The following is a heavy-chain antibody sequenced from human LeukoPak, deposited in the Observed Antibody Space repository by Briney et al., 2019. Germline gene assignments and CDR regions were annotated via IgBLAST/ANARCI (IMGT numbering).Heavy chain of an antibody. CDR1: GGTFSSYA. Sequence: SVKVSCKASGGTFSSYAISWVRQAPGQGLGWMGGIIPIFGTANYAQKFQGRVTITTDESMSTAYMELSSLRSEDTAVYYCARDGGASTVTTLAFDIWGQGTMVTVSS. D-gene: IGHD4-17*01. CDR3: ARDGGASTVTTLAFDI. V-gene: IGHV1-69*05. CDR2: IIPIFGTA. J-gene: IGHJ3*02.